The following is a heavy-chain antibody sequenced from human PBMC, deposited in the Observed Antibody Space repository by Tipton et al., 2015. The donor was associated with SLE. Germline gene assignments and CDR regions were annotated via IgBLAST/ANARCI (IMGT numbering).Heavy chain of an antibody. CDR2: IYYSGST. D-gene: IGHD4-17*01. J-gene: IGHJ4*02. Sequence: VKPSETLSLTCAVSGYSISSGYYWGWIRQPPGKGLEWIGTIYYSGSTYYNPSLKSRVTISVDTSKNQFSLKLSSVTAADTAVYYCARGTTADYWGQGTLVTVSS. V-gene: IGHV4-38-2*01. CDR3: ARGTTADY. CDR1: GYSISSGYY.